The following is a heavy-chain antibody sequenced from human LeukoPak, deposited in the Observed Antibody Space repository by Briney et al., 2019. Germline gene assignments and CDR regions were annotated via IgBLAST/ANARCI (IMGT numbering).Heavy chain of an antibody. D-gene: IGHD6-13*01. V-gene: IGHV3-30*18. CDR3: AKDMGAAAGTPLDY. CDR2: MSYDGSNK. J-gene: IGHJ4*02. CDR1: GFTFSSYG. Sequence: GRSLRLSCAASGFTFSSYGMHWVRQAPGKGLEWVAVMSYDGSNKYYADSVKGRFTISRDNSKNTLYLQMNSLRAEDTAVYYCAKDMGAAAGTPLDYWGQGTLVTVSS.